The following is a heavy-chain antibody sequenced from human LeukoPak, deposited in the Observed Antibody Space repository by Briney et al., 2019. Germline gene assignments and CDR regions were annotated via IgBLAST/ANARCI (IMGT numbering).Heavy chain of an antibody. Sequence: PGGSLRLSCAASAFTFSSYAMTWVRQAPGKGLEYVSAISSNGGSTYYANSVKGRFTISRDNSKNTLYLQMGSLRAEDMAVYYCARAWGGSYFGLDYWGQGTLVTVSS. D-gene: IGHD1-26*01. J-gene: IGHJ4*02. CDR2: ISSNGGST. CDR1: AFTFSSYA. V-gene: IGHV3-64*01. CDR3: ARAWGGSYFGLDY.